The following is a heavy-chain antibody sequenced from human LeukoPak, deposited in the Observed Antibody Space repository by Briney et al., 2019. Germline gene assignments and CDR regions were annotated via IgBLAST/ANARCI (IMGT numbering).Heavy chain of an antibody. J-gene: IGHJ3*01. CDR3: ARRWVYDKRAFDA. D-gene: IGHD3-16*01. Sequence: SETLSLTCTVSGGSISGTYYWSWIRQPPGKGLEWIGYIYYTGTTDSNPSLKSRVTISLDTSKNQFSLNLSTVTAADTAVYYCARRWVYDKRAFDAWGQGTMVTVSS. CDR2: IYYTGTT. CDR1: GGSISGTYY. V-gene: IGHV4-59*08.